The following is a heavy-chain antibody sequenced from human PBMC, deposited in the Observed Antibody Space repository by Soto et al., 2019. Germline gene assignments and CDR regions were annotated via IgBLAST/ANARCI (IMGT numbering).Heavy chain of an antibody. CDR1: GYTFTSYY. CDR3: ARNDNAYNP. V-gene: IGHV1-18*04. D-gene: IGHD3-22*01. Sequence: ASVKVSCKASGYTFTSYYMHWVRQAPGQGLEWMGWISAYSGNTNYAQQLQGRVTMTTDTSTSTAYMELRSLTSDDTAVYYCARNDNAYNPWGQGTLVTVSS. CDR2: ISAYSGNT. J-gene: IGHJ5*02.